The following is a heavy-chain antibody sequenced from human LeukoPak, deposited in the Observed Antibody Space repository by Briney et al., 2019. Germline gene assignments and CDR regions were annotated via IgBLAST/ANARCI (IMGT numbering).Heavy chain of an antibody. D-gene: IGHD3-22*01. CDR3: TTETFYYDSSGHPDLYYYGMDV. Sequence: GGSLRLSCAASGFTFSNAWMSWVRQAPGKGLEWVGRIKSKTDGGTTDYAAPVKGRFTISRDDSKNTLYLQMNSLKTEDTAVYYCTTETFYYDSSGHPDLYYYGMDVWGQGTTVTVSS. J-gene: IGHJ6*02. CDR1: GFTFSNAW. V-gene: IGHV3-15*01. CDR2: IKSKTDGGTT.